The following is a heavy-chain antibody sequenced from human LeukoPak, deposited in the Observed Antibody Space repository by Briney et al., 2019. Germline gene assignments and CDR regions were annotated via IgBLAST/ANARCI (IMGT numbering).Heavy chain of an antibody. J-gene: IGHJ4*02. V-gene: IGHV5-51*01. Sequence: GESLKISCKGSGYSFTTYWIAWVRQMPGKGLECMGIIYPGDSDTRYSPSFQGQVTISADKSISTAYLQWSTLKASDTAIYYCARRSSGNDYWGQGTLVTASS. CDR2: IYPGDSDT. CDR1: GYSFTTYW. CDR3: ARRSSGNDY. D-gene: IGHD6-19*01.